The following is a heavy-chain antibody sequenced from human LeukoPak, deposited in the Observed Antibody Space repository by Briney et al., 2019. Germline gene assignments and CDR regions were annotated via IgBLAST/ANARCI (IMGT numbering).Heavy chain of an antibody. D-gene: IGHD5-18*01. CDR1: GFPFSTYD. V-gene: IGHV3-66*01. CDR3: ASTAMGDYFDY. Sequence: GGSLRLSCAASGFPFSTYDMNWVRQAPGKGLEWVSVIYSGGSTYYADSVKGRFTISRDNSKNTLYLQMNSLRAEDTAVYYCASTAMGDYFDYWGQGTLVTVSS. CDR2: IYSGGST. J-gene: IGHJ4*02.